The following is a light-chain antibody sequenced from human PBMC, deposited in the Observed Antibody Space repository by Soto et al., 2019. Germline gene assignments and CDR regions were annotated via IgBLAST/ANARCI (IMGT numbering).Light chain of an antibody. V-gene: IGKV3-15*01. CDR3: QQYNNWWT. CDR1: QSVSSH. Sequence: ELVMTQSPATLSVSPGDRATLSCSAGQSVSSHVAWYQQKPGQAPGLLIYAASTKATGIPARFSGSWSGTDLTLTINCLQAEDFEVDYGQQYNNWWTFGQGTKVETK. CDR2: AAS. J-gene: IGKJ1*01.